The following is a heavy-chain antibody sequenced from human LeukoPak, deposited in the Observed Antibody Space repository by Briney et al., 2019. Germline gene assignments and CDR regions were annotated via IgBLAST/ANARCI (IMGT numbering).Heavy chain of an antibody. CDR3: AREGPDYDFWSGTDY. V-gene: IGHV1-2*02. CDR1: GYTFTSYG. Sequence: ASVKVSCKASGYTFTSYGISWVRQAPGQGLEWMGWINPNSGGTNYAQKFQGRVTMTRDTSISTAYMELSRLRSDDTAVYYCAREGPDYDFWSGTDYWGQGTLVTVSS. J-gene: IGHJ4*02. CDR2: INPNSGGT. D-gene: IGHD3-3*01.